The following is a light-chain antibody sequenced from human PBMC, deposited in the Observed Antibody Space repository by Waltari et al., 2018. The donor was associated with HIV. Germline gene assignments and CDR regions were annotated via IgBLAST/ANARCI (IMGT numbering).Light chain of an antibody. V-gene: IGKV2D-29*01. J-gene: IGKJ2*01. CDR1: HSLTHNYGKTY. Sequence: EIVLTHAPPSLSVTPGQPPTIPCKSRHSLTHNYGKTYLYWYLQRPGKPPQLLIYQVSTRLSGVPDRFSGSGTWPFFTLRISRVEPEDAGTYYCMQSLQLPPTFGQGTRLDIK. CDR2: QVS. CDR3: MQSLQLPPT.